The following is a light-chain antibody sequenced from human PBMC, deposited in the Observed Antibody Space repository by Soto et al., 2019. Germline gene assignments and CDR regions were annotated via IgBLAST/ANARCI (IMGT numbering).Light chain of an antibody. J-gene: IGLJ2*01. Sequence: QSALTQPPSASGSPGQSVTISCTGSSSDIGSYNYVSWYQQHPGQAPKLIIYEVNKRPSGVPDRFSGSKSGGTASLTVSGLQAEDEADYFCSSYAGNTIFVLFGGGTQLTVL. CDR2: EVN. V-gene: IGLV2-8*01. CDR1: SSDIGSYNY. CDR3: SSYAGNTIFVL.